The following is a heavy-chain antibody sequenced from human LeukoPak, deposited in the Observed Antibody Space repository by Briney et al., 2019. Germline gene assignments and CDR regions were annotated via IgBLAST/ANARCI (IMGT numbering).Heavy chain of an antibody. CDR3: ARSTRGYCSGGSCSNWFDP. J-gene: IGHJ5*02. D-gene: IGHD2-15*01. V-gene: IGHV4-34*01. CDR1: GGSFSGYY. CDR2: INHSGST. Sequence: PSETLSLTCAVYGGSFSGYYWSWIRQPPGKGLEWIGEINHSGSTNYNPSLKSRVTISVDTSKNQFSLKLSSVTAADTAVYYCARSTRGYCSGGSCSNWFDPWGQGTLVTVSS.